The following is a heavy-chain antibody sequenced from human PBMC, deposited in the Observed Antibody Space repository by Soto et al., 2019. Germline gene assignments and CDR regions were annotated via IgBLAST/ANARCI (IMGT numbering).Heavy chain of an antibody. J-gene: IGHJ4*02. Sequence: VGSLRLSCAGSGFTFSDYYMSWIRQAPGKGLEWVSYISGSGTTIYYADSVRGRFTISRDNTKNSLYLQMNSLRAEDTAVYYCARDNYCGADCYSGIFDYWGQGNPVTVSS. CDR1: GFTFSDYY. CDR3: ARDNYCGADCYSGIFDY. D-gene: IGHD2-21*02. V-gene: IGHV3-11*01. CDR2: ISGSGTTI.